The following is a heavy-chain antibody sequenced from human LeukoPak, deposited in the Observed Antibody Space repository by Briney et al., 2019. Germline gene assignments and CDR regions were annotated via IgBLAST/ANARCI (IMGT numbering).Heavy chain of an antibody. J-gene: IGHJ6*04. CDR2: ISSSGSTI. CDR3: AGEAIVFGVVIFPPV. V-gene: IGHV3-11*04. CDR1: GFTFSDYY. Sequence: GGSLRLSCAASGFTFSDYYMSWIRQAPGKGLEWVSYISSSGSTIYYADSVKGRFTISRDNAKNSLYLQMNSLRAEDTAVYYCAGEAIVFGVVIFPPVWGKGTTVTVSS. D-gene: IGHD3-3*01.